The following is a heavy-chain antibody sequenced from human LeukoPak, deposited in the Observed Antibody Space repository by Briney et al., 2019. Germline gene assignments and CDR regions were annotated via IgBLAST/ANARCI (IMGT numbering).Heavy chain of an antibody. D-gene: IGHD3-3*01. V-gene: IGHV4-4*02. CDR3: ARDEYYDFWSGYRMDV. Sequence: SETLSLTCAVSGGSISSSNWWSWVRQPPGKGLEWIGEIYHSGSTNYNPSLKSRVTISVDKSKNQFSLKLSSVTAADTAVYYCARDEYYDFWSGYRMDVWGKGTTVTVSS. CDR2: IYHSGST. CDR1: GGSISSSNW. J-gene: IGHJ6*03.